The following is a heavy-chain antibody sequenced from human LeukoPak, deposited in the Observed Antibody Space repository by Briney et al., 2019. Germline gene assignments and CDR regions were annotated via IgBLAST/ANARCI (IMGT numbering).Heavy chain of an antibody. CDR1: GYTFTSYA. Sequence: GASVKVSCKSSGYTFTSYAMNWVRQAPGQGLEWMGWMNPNNGNTGYVQKLQGRLTMTRDTSISTAYMELSSLRSEDTAVYYCARDLVDNACDFWGQGTLVTVSS. D-gene: IGHD2-8*01. J-gene: IGHJ4*02. CDR2: MNPNNGNT. CDR3: ARDLVDNACDF. V-gene: IGHV1-8*02.